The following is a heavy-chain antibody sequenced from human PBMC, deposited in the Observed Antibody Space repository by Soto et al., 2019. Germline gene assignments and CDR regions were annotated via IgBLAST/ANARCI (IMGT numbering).Heavy chain of an antibody. CDR1: GFTFSSYW. V-gene: IGHV3-48*01. CDR3: ARWSYDSSGYYKGALDY. CDR2: ISSSSSTI. D-gene: IGHD3-22*01. J-gene: IGHJ4*02. Sequence: PGGSLRLSCAASGFTFSSYWMSWVRQAPGKGLEWVSYISSSSSTIYYADSVKGRFTISRDNAKNSLYLQMNSLRAEDTAVYYCARWSYDSSGYYKGALDYWGQGTLVTVSS.